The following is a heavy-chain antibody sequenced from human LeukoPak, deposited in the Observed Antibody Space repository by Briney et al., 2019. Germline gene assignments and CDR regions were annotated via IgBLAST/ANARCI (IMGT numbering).Heavy chain of an antibody. Sequence: ASVKVSCKASGSTFTSYYMHWLRHAPAQGLEWIGIINPSGGSTSSAQKLQGRVTMTRDTSTSTVYMELSSLRSEDTAVYYCARDLRGYYGSGSYIGYWGQGTLVTVSS. J-gene: IGHJ4*02. V-gene: IGHV1-46*04. CDR3: ARDLRGYYGSGSYIGY. CDR1: GSTFTSYY. D-gene: IGHD3-10*01. CDR2: INPSGGST.